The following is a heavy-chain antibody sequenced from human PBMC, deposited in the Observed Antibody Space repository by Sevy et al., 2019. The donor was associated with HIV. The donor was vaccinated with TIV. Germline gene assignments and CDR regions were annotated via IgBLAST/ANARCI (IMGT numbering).Heavy chain of an antibody. CDR2: IKKDGSEK. CDR3: ARGRGDPRADCFDY. Sequence: GGSLRLSCAASGFTFSNYWMSWVRQAPGKGLEWVANIKKDGSEKYYVDSVKGRFTISRDNAKNSLFLQMNSLRAEDTAVDYCARGRGDPRADCFDYWGQGTLVTVSS. CDR1: GFTFSNYW. J-gene: IGHJ4*02. V-gene: IGHV3-7*04. D-gene: IGHD2-21*02.